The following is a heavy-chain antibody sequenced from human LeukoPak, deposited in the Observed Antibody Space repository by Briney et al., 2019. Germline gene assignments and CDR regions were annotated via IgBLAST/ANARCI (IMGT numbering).Heavy chain of an antibody. CDR1: GGSISSYY. CDR2: IYYSGST. V-gene: IGHV4-59*01. CDR3: AAGSYYVGYFDY. D-gene: IGHD1-26*01. Sequence: SETLSLTRTVSGGSISSYYWSWIRQPPGKGLEWIGYIYYSGSTNYNPSLKSRVTISVDTSKNQFSQKLSSVTAADTAVYYCAAGSYYVGYFDYWGQGTLVTVSS. J-gene: IGHJ4*02.